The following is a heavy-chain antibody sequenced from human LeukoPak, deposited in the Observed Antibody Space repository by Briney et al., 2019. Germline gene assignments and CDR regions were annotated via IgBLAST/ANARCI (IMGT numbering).Heavy chain of an antibody. CDR3: ARGAPVGALFDY. CDR1: GGSISSYY. J-gene: IGHJ4*02. CDR2: IYYSGST. D-gene: IGHD1-26*01. V-gene: IGHV4-59*08. Sequence: SETLSLTCTVSGGSISSYYWSWIRQPPGKGLEWIGYIYYSGSTNYNPSLKSRVTISVDTSKNQFSLKLSSVTAADTAVYYCARGAPVGALFDYWGQGTLVTVSS.